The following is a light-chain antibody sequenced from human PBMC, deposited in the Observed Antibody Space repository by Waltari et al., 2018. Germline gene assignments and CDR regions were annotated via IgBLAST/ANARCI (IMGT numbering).Light chain of an antibody. Sequence: SYELTQPPSVSVSPGQTASITCSGDKLGDKYACWYQQRPGQSPVLVIYQDTKRPSGIAERFSGSNTGNTATLTISGAQAMDEADYYCQAWDRSTVVFGGGTKLTVL. V-gene: IGLV3-1*01. CDR3: QAWDRSTVV. J-gene: IGLJ2*01. CDR2: QDT. CDR1: KLGDKY.